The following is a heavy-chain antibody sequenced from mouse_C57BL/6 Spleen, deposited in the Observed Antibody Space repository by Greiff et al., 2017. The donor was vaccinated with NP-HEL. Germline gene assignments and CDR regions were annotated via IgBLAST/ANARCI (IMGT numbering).Heavy chain of an antibody. CDR3: ARDSNWDGAWFAY. J-gene: IGHJ3*01. CDR1: GFTFSSYG. Sequence: EVQGVESGGDLVKPGGSLKLSCAASGFTFSSYGMSWVRQTPDKRLEWVATISSGGSYTYYPDSVKGRFTISRDNAKNTLYLQMSSLKSEDTAMYYCARDSNWDGAWFAYWGQGTLVTVSA. CDR2: ISSGGSYT. D-gene: IGHD4-1*01. V-gene: IGHV5-6*01.